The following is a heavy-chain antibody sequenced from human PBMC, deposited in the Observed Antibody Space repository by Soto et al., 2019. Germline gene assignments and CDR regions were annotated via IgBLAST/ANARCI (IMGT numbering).Heavy chain of an antibody. CDR1: GFTVSSNY. CDR3: ARGLVEKLLWFGELLYGNWFDP. J-gene: IGHJ5*02. CDR2: IYSGGST. D-gene: IGHD3-10*01. Sequence: GGSLRLSCAASGFTVSSNYMSWVRPAPGKGLERVSVIYSGGSTYYADSVKGRFTISRDNSKNTLYLQMNSLRAEDTAVYYCARGLVEKLLWFGELLYGNWFDPWGLGTLVTVSS. V-gene: IGHV3-66*01.